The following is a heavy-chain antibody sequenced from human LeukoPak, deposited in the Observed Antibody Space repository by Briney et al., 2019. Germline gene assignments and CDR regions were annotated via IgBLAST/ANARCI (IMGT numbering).Heavy chain of an antibody. V-gene: IGHV4-39*01. CDR3: ARVRGPDGWFAP. CDR2: IYYSGNT. Sequence: SETLSLICTVSGGSIDRSSYYWGWIRQPPGKGLEWIGSIYYSGNTYYNSSLKSRITISVNTTKNQVALKLSSVTAADTAVYYCARVRGPDGWFAPWGQGTLASVSS. CDR1: GGSIDRSSYY. J-gene: IGHJ5*02.